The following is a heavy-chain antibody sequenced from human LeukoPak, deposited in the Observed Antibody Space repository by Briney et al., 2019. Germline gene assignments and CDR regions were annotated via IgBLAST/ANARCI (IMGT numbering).Heavy chain of an antibody. V-gene: IGHV3-23*01. Sequence: GGSLRLSCAASGFTVSSNYMSWVRQAPGKGLEWVSGMSRSGDRTYYADSVKGRFTISRDNSKNTLNLQMSSLRGEDTAVYYCAKDQTYYDSPHAFNMWGQGTMVTVSS. CDR3: AKDQTYYDSPHAFNM. D-gene: IGHD3-22*01. CDR1: GFTVSSNY. J-gene: IGHJ3*02. CDR2: MSRSGDRT.